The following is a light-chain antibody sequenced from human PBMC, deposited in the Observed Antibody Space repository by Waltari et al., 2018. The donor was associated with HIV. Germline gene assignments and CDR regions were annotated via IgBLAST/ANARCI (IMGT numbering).Light chain of an antibody. CDR3: QQRYNWPLT. CDR1: QNISSY. Sequence: EIVLTQSPVTLSLSPGERATLSCRASQNISSYIAWYKQRPGQAPRLLISDASIRATGVPARFSGGGSGTDFTLTISSVELEDFAIYYCQQRYNWPLTFGQGTNVEIK. V-gene: IGKV3-11*01. J-gene: IGKJ1*01. CDR2: DAS.